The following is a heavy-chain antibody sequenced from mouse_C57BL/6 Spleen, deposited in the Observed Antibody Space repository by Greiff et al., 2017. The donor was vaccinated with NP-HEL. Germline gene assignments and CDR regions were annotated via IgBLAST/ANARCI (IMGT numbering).Heavy chain of an antibody. CDR2: IDPETGGT. V-gene: IGHV1-15*01. Sequence: QVQLKESGAELVRPGASVTLSCKASGYTFTDYEMHWVKQTPVHGLEWIGAIDPETGGTAYNQKFKGKAILTADKSSSTAYMELRSLTSEDSAVYYCTMYDYDTFAYWGQGTLVTVSA. D-gene: IGHD2-4*01. J-gene: IGHJ3*01. CDR1: GYTFTDYE. CDR3: TMYDYDTFAY.